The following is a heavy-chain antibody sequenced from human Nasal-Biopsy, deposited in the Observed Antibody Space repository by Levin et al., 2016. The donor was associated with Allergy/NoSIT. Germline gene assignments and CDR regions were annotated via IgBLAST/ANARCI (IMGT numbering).Heavy chain of an antibody. CDR1: GFTLTTYS. CDR2: IGSKGDGS. V-gene: IGHV3-64D*06. D-gene: IGHD2-21*02. CDR3: VKDLHVVTGFDF. J-gene: IGHJ4*02. Sequence: GESLKISCLVSGFTLTTYSFQWVRQAPGKGLEYVSGIGSKGDGSFYADSVKGRFTIFRDTSKNTLYLQMNNLRPEDTAIYYCVKDLHVVTGFDFWGQGTLVAVSS.